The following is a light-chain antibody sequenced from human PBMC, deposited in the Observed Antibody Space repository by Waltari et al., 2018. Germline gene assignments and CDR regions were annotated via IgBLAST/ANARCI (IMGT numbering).Light chain of an antibody. V-gene: IGKV3-20*01. CDR2: GAS. CDR3: QQYRSSSYT. CDR1: QSVSSSY. Sequence: EIVLTQSPGTLSLSPGERATLSCRARQSVSSSYLAWYQQKPGPALRLLIYGASSRATGIPDRFSGSGSGTDFTLTISRLEPEDFAVYYCQQYRSSSYTFGQGTKLEIK. J-gene: IGKJ2*01.